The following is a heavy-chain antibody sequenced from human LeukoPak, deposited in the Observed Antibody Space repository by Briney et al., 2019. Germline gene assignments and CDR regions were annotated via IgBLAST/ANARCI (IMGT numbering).Heavy chain of an antibody. J-gene: IGHJ4*02. Sequence: GASVKVSCKASGYTFTTYYMHWVRQAPGQGLEWMGIINPSGGSTSYAQKFQGRVTMTDDTSTDTAYMELSSLRSEDTAVYYCATDLGLEGIAAAEHEGYSSGKLDYWGQGTLVTVSS. D-gene: IGHD6-13*01. V-gene: IGHV1-46*01. CDR3: ATDLGLEGIAAAEHEGYSSGKLDY. CDR2: INPSGGST. CDR1: GYTFTTYY.